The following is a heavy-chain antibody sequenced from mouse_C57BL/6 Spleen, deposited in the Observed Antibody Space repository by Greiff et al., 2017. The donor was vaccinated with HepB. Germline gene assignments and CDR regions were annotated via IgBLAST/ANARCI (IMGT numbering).Heavy chain of an antibody. Sequence: EVKLQESGPGLVKPSQSLSLTCSVTGYSITSGYYWNWIRQFPGNKLEWMGYISYDGSNNYNPSLKNRISITRDTSKNQFFLKLNSVTTEDTATYDCASYYYGSSSFDDWGQGTTLTVSS. V-gene: IGHV3-6*01. CDR1: GYSITSGYY. D-gene: IGHD1-1*01. CDR2: ISYDGSN. J-gene: IGHJ2*01. CDR3: ASYYYGSSSFDD.